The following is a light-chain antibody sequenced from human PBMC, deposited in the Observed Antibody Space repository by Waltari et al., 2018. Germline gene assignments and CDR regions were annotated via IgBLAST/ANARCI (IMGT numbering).Light chain of an antibody. CDR1: QSLSNS. CDR3: LQRSSWPLA. V-gene: IGKV3-11*01. J-gene: IGKJ4*01. CDR2: GAS. Sequence: EIVLTQAPATLSSGKGERATLSCRASQSLSNSLDWYQQKPGQAPRLLIYGASNRATGIPARFSGSGSGTDFTLTIGSLEPEDFAIYYCLQRSSWPLAFGGGTKVEIK.